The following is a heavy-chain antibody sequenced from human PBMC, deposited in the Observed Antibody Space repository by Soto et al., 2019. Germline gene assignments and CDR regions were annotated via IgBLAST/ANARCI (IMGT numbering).Heavy chain of an antibody. CDR3: ARDGRRGYDLDV. CDR2: ISASRTTI. Sequence: EGQLVESGGGLVQPGGSLRLSCTVSGFTFTDYSLNWVRQAPGKGLEWLSYISASRTTIYYAGSVRGRFTVSRDNAKNSLYLQMTSLRDEDTAVYYCARDGRRGYDLDVWAQGTMVTVSS. J-gene: IGHJ6*02. CDR1: GFTFTDYS. V-gene: IGHV3-48*02.